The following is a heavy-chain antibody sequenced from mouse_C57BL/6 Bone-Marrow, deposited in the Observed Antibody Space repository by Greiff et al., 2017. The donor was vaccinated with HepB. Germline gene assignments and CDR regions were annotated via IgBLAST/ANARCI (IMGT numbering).Heavy chain of an antibody. CDR2: SRNKANDYTT. Sequence: EVKLVESGGGLVQSGRSLRLSCATSGFTFSDFYMEWVRQAPGKGLEWIAASRNKANDYTTEYSASVKGRFIVSRDTSQSILYLQMNALRAEDTAIYYCARDAHYGSSYSWFAYWGQGTLVTVSA. CDR3: ARDAHYGSSYSWFAY. V-gene: IGHV7-1*01. J-gene: IGHJ3*01. CDR1: GFTFSDFY. D-gene: IGHD1-1*01.